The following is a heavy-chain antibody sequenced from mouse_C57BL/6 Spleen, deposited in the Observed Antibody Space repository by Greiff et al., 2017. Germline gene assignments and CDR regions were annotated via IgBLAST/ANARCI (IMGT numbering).Heavy chain of an antibody. J-gene: IGHJ2*01. D-gene: IGHD1-1*01. Sequence: VQLQQPGAELVKPGASVKLSCKASGYTFTSYWMHWVKQRPGQGLEWIGMIHPNSGSTNYNEKFKSKATLTVDKSSSTAYMQLSSLTSEDSAVXYCARITAVVATSDYWGQGTTLTVSS. CDR3: ARITAVVATSDY. V-gene: IGHV1-64*01. CDR2: IHPNSGST. CDR1: GYTFTSYW.